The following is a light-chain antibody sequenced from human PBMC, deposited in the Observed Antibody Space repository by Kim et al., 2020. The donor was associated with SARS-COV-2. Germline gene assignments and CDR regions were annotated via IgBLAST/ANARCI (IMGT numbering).Light chain of an antibody. J-gene: IGLJ2*01. CDR2: QDT. CDR1: KLGDKY. CDR3: QAWDSSTPVV. Sequence: VSPGQTARITCSGDKLGDKYASWYQHKPGQSPVLVIYQDTKRPSGIPGRFSGSNSGNTATLTISGAQAMDEADYYCQAWDSSTPVVFGGGTKLTVL. V-gene: IGLV3-1*01.